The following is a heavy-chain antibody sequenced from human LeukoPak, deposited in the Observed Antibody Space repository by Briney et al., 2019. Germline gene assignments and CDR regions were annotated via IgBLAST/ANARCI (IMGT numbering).Heavy chain of an antibody. V-gene: IGHV3-23*01. CDR2: IFPSGGEI. CDR1: GFTFSTFA. Sequence: GGSLRLSCAASGFTFSTFAMIWVRQPPGKGLEWVSSIFPSGGEIHYADSVRGRFTISRDNSKGTLSLQMNSLRAEDTVIYYCATYRQVLLPFESWGQGTLVTVSS. J-gene: IGHJ4*02. D-gene: IGHD2-8*02. CDR3: ATYRQVLLPFES.